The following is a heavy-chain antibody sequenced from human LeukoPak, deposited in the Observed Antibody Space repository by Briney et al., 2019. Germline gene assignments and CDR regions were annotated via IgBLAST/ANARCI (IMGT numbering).Heavy chain of an antibody. Sequence: SVKVSCKASGGTFSSYAVSWVRQAPGQGLEWMGGIIPIFGTANYAQKFQGRVTITADESTSTAYMELSSLRSEDTAVYYCARGKDIVVVPAAMPASYYYYGMDVWGKGTTVTVSS. CDR1: GGTFSSYA. CDR2: IIPIFGTA. V-gene: IGHV1-69*13. J-gene: IGHJ6*04. D-gene: IGHD2-2*01. CDR3: ARGKDIVVVPAAMPASYYYYGMDV.